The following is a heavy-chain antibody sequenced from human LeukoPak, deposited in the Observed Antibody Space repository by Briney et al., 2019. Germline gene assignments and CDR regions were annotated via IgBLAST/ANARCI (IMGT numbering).Heavy chain of an antibody. Sequence: ASVKVSCKASGYSFTDYYIHWVRQAPGQGLEWMGWINPNSGGTNYAQMFQGRVTMTWDTSIGTAYMELSRLRSDDTAVYYCARDRTTVTIFDYWGQGTLVTVSS. CDR2: INPNSGGT. CDR1: GYSFTDYY. J-gene: IGHJ4*02. CDR3: ARDRTTVTIFDY. V-gene: IGHV1-2*02. D-gene: IGHD4-11*01.